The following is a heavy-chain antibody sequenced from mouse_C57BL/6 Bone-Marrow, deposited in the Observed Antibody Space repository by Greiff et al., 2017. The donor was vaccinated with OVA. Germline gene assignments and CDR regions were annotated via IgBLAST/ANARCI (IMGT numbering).Heavy chain of an antibody. CDR1: GYTFTSYT. CDR2: INPSSGYT. J-gene: IGHJ3*01. Sequence: VQLQQSGAELARPGASVKMSCKASGYTFTSYTMHWVKQRPGQGLEWIGYINPSSGYTKYNQKFKDKATLTADKSSSTAYMQLRSLTSEDYAVSEGAREEGDADWGQGTLVTVAA. V-gene: IGHV1-4*01. CDR3: AREEGDAD.